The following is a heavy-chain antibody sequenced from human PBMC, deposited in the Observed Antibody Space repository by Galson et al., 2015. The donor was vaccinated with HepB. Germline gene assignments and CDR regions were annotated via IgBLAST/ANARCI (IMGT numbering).Heavy chain of an antibody. CDR3: ARDNLVVVVAATRYYYGMDV. CDR2: ISAYNGNT. CDR1: GYTFTNYG. V-gene: IGHV1-18*04. D-gene: IGHD2-15*01. J-gene: IGHJ6*02. Sequence: SVKVSCKASGYTFTNYGISWVRQAPGQGLEWMGWISAYNGNTNYAQKLQGRVTMTTDTSTSTAYMELRSLRSDDTAVYYCARDNLVVVVAATRYYYGMDVWGQGTTVTVSS.